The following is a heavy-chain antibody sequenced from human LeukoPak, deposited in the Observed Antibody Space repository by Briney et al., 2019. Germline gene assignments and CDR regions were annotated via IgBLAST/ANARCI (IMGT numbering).Heavy chain of an antibody. D-gene: IGHD5-18*01. CDR1: GGSFSGYY. Sequence: KTSETLSLTCAVYGGSFSGYYWSWIRQPPGKGLEWIGEINHSGSTNYNPSLKSRVTISVDTSRNQFSLKLSSVTAADTAVYYCARRGYSYGYGVDYWGQGTLVTVSS. V-gene: IGHV4-34*01. CDR3: ARRGYSYGYGVDY. CDR2: INHSGST. J-gene: IGHJ4*02.